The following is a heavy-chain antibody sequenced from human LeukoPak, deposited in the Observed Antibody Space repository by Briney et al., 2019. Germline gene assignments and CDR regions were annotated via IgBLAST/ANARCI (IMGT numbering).Heavy chain of an antibody. J-gene: IGHJ6*03. CDR1: GFTFDDYG. V-gene: IGHV3-20*04. CDR2: INWNGGST. D-gene: IGHD4-11*01. CDR3: ARVTTGDYCYYYMDV. Sequence: PGGSLRLSCAASGFTFDDYGMSWVRQAPGRGLEWVSGINWNGGSTGYADSVKGRFTISRDNAKNSLYLQMNSLRAEDTALYYCARVTTGDYCYYYMDVWGKGTTVTVSS.